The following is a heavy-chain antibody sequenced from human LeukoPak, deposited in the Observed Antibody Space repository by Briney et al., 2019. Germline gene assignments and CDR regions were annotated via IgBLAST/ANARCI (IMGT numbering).Heavy chain of an antibody. D-gene: IGHD3-10*01. CDR1: GFTFSSYG. V-gene: IGHV3-23*01. Sequence: GGTLRLSCAASGFTFSSYGTSWVRQAPGKGLEWVSAISGSGGSTYYADSVKGRFTISRDNSKNTLYLQMNSLRAEDTAVHYCARARRSGGITLIRGVKDRGWFDSWGQGTLVTVSS. CDR2: ISGSGGST. J-gene: IGHJ5*01. CDR3: ARARRSGGITLIRGVKDRGWFDS.